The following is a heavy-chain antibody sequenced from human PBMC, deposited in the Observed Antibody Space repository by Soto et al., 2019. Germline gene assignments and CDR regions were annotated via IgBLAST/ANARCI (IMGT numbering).Heavy chain of an antibody. V-gene: IGHV4-59*01. D-gene: IGHD3-22*01. CDR2: IYYSGST. CDR3: ARGYYDSSPTAGRFDY. Sequence: SETLSLTCTVSGGSISSYYWSWIRQPPGKGLEWIGYIYYSGSTNYNPSLKSRVTISVDTSNNQFSLKLSSVTAADTAVYYCARGYYDSSPTAGRFDYWGQGTLVTVSS. J-gene: IGHJ4*02. CDR1: GGSISSYY.